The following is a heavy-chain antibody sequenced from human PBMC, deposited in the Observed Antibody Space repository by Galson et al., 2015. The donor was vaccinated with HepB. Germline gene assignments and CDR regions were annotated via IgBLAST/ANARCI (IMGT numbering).Heavy chain of an antibody. CDR2: IAFDGSFT. CDR1: GFTFSDSH. CDR3: ARDFSPTTRAFGY. V-gene: IGHV3-11*06. D-gene: IGHD1-7*01. J-gene: IGHJ4*02. Sequence: SLRLSCAASGFTFSDSHMTWIRQAPGKGLDWVSYIAFDGSFTKYADSVKGRFTISRDNSKNSLYLQMSSLRAEDTALYYCARDFSPTTRAFGYWGQGTLVTVSS.